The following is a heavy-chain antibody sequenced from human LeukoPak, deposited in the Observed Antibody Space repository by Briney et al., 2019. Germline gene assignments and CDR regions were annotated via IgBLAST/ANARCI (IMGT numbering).Heavy chain of an antibody. CDR1: GFTFSSYD. D-gene: IGHD6-13*01. J-gene: IGHJ4*02. Sequence: GGSLRLSCAASGFTFSSYDMHWVRQATGKGLAWVSGIGIAGDTYHLDSVKGRFTISRENAKNSLYLQMNSLRAGDTAVYYCARASRSAAADFDYWGQGTLVTVSS. V-gene: IGHV3-13*01. CDR2: IGIAGDT. CDR3: ARASRSAAADFDY.